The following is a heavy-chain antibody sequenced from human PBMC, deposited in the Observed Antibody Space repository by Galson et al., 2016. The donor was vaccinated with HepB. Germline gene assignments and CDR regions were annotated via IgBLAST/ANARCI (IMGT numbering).Heavy chain of an antibody. D-gene: IGHD6-19*01. Sequence: SVKVSCKASGYTFSSYGIRWVRQAPGQGLEWVGWVSAFNGNRNYAQKLQGRVTMTTDTSTSTAYMELRSLRSDDTAVYYCARAHAVASDYYFDYWGQGTLFTVSS. J-gene: IGHJ4*02. V-gene: IGHV1-18*01. CDR1: GYTFSSYG. CDR3: ARAHAVASDYYFDY. CDR2: VSAFNGNR.